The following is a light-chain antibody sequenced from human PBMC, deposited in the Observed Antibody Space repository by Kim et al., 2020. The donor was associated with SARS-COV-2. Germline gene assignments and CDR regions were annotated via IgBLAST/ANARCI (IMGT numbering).Light chain of an antibody. CDR2: DVC. J-gene: IGLJ2*01. CDR1: SRGVGGCNF. CDR3: RSYSGATPVV. V-gene: IGLV2-14*03. Sequence: GQSIATSCTGASRGVGGCNFVSWDQQRPSKAPKLVLYDVCRRASGGSTLFSGAKSGATASLTISGLQAEEEAEYYCRSYSGATPVVLGGGTQLTVL.